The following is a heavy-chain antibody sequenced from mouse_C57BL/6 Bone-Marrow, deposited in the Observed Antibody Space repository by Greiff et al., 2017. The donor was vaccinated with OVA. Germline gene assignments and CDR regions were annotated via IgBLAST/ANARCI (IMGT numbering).Heavy chain of an antibody. D-gene: IGHD1-1*01. Sequence: EVMLVESGGGLVKPGGSLKLSCAASGFTFSDYGMHWVRQAPEQGLEWVAYISSGSSTTYYADTVKGRFTISRDNAKNTLFLQMTSLRSEDTAMYYCARNPVVAPYAMDYWGQGTSVTVSS. CDR3: ARNPVVAPYAMDY. CDR2: ISSGSSTT. V-gene: IGHV5-17*01. CDR1: GFTFSDYG. J-gene: IGHJ4*01.